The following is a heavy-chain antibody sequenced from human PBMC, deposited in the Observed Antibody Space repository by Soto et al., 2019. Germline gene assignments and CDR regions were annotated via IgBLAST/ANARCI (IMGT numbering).Heavy chain of an antibody. CDR2: ISAYNRNT. Sequence: QVQLVQSGTEVEKPGASVKVSCKASGYTFTSYGLSWVRQAPGQGLEWMGWISAYNRNTNYAQKLQGRVTMTTDTSTSTAYMELRSLRSDDTAVYYSARVIAAADDFDYWGQGTLVTVSS. CDR3: ARVIAAADDFDY. D-gene: IGHD6-13*01. J-gene: IGHJ4*02. CDR1: GYTFTSYG. V-gene: IGHV1-18*01.